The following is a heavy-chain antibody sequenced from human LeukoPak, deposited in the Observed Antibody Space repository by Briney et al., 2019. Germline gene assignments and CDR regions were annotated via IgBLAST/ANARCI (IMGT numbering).Heavy chain of an antibody. V-gene: IGHV3-23*01. Sequence: GGSPRLSCAASGFTFSSYWMHWVRQAPGKGLEWVSAISGSGGSTYYADSVKGRFTISRDNSKNTLYLQMNSLRAEDTAVYYCAKVRIVGATTGEIDYWGQGTLVTVSS. CDR3: AKVRIVGATTGEIDY. D-gene: IGHD1-26*01. CDR1: GFTFSSYW. J-gene: IGHJ4*02. CDR2: ISGSGGST.